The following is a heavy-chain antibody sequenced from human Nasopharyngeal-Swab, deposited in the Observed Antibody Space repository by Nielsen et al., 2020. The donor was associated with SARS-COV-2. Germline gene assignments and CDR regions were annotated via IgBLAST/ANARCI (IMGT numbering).Heavy chain of an antibody. CDR1: GGSISSSSYY. V-gene: IGHV4-39*01. CDR2: IYYSGST. D-gene: IGHD5-24*01. CDR3: ARHERRWLQLRISWFDP. J-gene: IGHJ5*02. Sequence: SETLSLTCTVSGGSISSSSYYWGWLRQPPGKGLEWIGSIYYSGSTYYNPSLKSRVTISVDTSKNQFSLKLSSVTAADTAVYYCARHERRWLQLRISWFDPWGQGTLVTVSS.